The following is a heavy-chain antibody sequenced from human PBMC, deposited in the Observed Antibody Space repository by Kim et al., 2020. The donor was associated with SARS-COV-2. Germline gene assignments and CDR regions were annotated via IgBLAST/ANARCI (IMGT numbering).Heavy chain of an antibody. J-gene: IGHJ6*02. CDR2: IYYSGST. V-gene: IGHV4-31*03. Sequence: SETLSLTCTVSGGSISSGGYYWSWIRQHPGKDLEWNGYIYYSGSTYYNPSLKSRVTISVDTSKNQFSLTLVSVTAADTAVYYCARDPLKHPVPLGYYYYGMDVWGQGTTVTVSS. CDR1: GGSISSGGYY. CDR3: ARDPLKHPVPLGYYYYGMDV.